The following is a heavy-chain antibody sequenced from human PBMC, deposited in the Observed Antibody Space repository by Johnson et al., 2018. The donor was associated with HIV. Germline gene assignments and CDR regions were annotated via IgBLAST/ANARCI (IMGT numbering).Heavy chain of an antibody. CDR2: ILYRGSNK. CDR1: RFTFSNYG. Sequence: QMQLVESGGGVVQPGRSLRLSCAASRFTFSNYGMHWVRQAPGKGLEWVAVILYRGSNKYYADSVKGRFTISRDNSKNTLYLHMNSLRAEDTAVYYCATSQLALPPGVFDIWGQGTMVTVSS. J-gene: IGHJ3*02. D-gene: IGHD6-6*01. V-gene: IGHV3-30*03. CDR3: ATSQLALPPGVFDI.